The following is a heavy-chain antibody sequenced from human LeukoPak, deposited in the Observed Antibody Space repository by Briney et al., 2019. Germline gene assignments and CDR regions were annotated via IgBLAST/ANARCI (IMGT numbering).Heavy chain of an antibody. V-gene: IGHV4-34*01. D-gene: IGHD3-10*01. J-gene: IGHJ5*02. CDR1: GGSFSGYY. CDR3: ARQGYYYGSGSYSNWFDP. Sequence: PSETLSLTCAVYGGSFSGYYWSWIRQPPGKGLEWIGEINHSGSTNYNPSLKSRVTISVDTSKNQFSLKLSSVTAADTAVYYCARQGYYYGSGSYSNWFDPWGQGTLVTVSS. CDR2: INHSGST.